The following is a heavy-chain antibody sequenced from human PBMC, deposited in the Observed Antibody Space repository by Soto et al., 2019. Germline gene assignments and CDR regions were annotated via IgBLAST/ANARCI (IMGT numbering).Heavy chain of an antibody. J-gene: IGHJ4*02. Sequence: GGSLRLSCAASGFTFSSYAMSWVRQAPGRGLEWVSAISGSGGSTYYADSVKGRFTISRDNSKNTLYLQMNSLRAEDTAVYYCAKDPNPYVYYGSAFDYWGQGTLVTSPQ. V-gene: IGHV3-23*01. CDR3: AKDPNPYVYYGSAFDY. D-gene: IGHD3-10*01. CDR2: ISGSGGST. CDR1: GFTFSSYA.